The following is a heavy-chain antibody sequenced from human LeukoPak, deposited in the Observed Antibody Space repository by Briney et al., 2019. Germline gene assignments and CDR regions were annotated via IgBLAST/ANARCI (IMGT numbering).Heavy chain of an antibody. Sequence: ASVKLSCNASGYTFTSYAMHWVRQAPGQRLEWRGWCNAGNGNTKYSQKFQGRVTITRDTSASTAYMELSSLRSEDTAVYYCARDSANRLYCSSTSCHYYFDYWGQGTLVTVSS. CDR1: GYTFTSYA. V-gene: IGHV1-3*01. CDR3: ARDSANRLYCSSTSCHYYFDY. J-gene: IGHJ4*02. D-gene: IGHD2-2*01. CDR2: CNAGNGNT.